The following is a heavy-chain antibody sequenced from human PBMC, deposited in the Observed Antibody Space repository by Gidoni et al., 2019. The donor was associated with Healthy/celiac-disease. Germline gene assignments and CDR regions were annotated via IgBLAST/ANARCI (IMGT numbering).Heavy chain of an antibody. CDR1: GYSISSGYY. CDR2: IYHSGST. D-gene: IGHD3-10*02. J-gene: IGHJ5*02. CDR3: ARDIFGELLSRFDP. Sequence: QVQLQESGPGLVKPSETLSLTCTVSGYSISSGYYWGWIRQPPGKGLEWIGSIYHSGSTYYNPSLKSRVTISVDTSKNQFSLKLSSVTAADTAVYYCARDIFGELLSRFDPWGQGTLVTVSS. V-gene: IGHV4-38-2*02.